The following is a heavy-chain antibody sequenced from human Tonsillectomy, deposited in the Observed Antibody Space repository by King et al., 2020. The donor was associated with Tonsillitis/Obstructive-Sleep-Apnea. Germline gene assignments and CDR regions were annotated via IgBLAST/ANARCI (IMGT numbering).Heavy chain of an antibody. Sequence: LQLQESGPGLVKPSETLSLTCTFSGGSISSSDYYWGWIRQPPGKGLEWIGSIYYSESTYYNPSLKSRVTISVETSKNQFSLKLSSVTAADTAVYYRCRVCSSTSCLDAFDIWGQGTMVTVSS. CDR2: IYYSEST. CDR1: GGSISSSDYY. V-gene: IGHV4-39*01. CDR3: CRVCSSTSCLDAFDI. D-gene: IGHD2-2*01. J-gene: IGHJ3*02.